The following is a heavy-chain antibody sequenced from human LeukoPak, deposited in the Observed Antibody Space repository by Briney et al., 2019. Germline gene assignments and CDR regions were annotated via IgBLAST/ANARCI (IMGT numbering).Heavy chain of an antibody. CDR3: ARHVSRYDFWSGIVGDAFDI. J-gene: IGHJ3*02. CDR2: IYYSGST. D-gene: IGHD3-3*01. CDR1: GGSISSYY. V-gene: IGHV4-59*05. Sequence: SETLSLTCTVSGGSISSYYWSWIRQPPGKGLEWIGSIYYSGSTYYNPSLKSRVTISVDTSKNQFSLKLSSVTAADTAVYYCARHVSRYDFWSGIVGDAFDIWGQGTMVTVSS.